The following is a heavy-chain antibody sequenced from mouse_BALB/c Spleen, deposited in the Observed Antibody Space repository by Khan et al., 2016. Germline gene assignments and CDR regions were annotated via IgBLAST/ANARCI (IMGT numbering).Heavy chain of an antibody. V-gene: IGHV3-1*02. CDR1: GYSITSGYS. CDR3: ARYGYYAIDY. D-gene: IGHD1-1*02. CDR2: IPYSGST. Sequence: EVQLQESGPDLVKPSQSLSLTCTVTGYSITSGYSWHWIRQFPGNKLEWLGYIPYSGSTNYNPSLKSRTSLTRDTSKNQCFRQLNSVTTEDTATYYCARYGYYAIDYWGQGTSVTVSS. J-gene: IGHJ4*01.